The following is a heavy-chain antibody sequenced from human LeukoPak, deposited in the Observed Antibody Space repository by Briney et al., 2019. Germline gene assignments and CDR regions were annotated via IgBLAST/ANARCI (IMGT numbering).Heavy chain of an antibody. CDR2: IKSDGSWT. V-gene: IGHV3-74*01. CDR1: GFTLSNYW. Sequence: GGSLRLSCAASGFTLSNYWMHWVRQAPGKGLVWVSRIKSDGSWTNYADSVKGRFTISRDNAKRTLYLQMSSLRAEDAAVYYCVRDGDGYNFDYWGQGTLVTVSS. D-gene: IGHD5-24*01. J-gene: IGHJ4*02. CDR3: VRDGDGYNFDY.